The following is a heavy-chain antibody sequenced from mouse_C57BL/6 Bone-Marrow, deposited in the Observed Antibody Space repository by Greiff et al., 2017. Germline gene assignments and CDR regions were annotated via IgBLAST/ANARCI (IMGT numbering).Heavy chain of an antibody. V-gene: IGHV1-81*01. CDR1: GYTFTSYG. CDR2: IYPRSGNT. Sequence: VHLVESGAELARPGASVKLSCKASGYTFTSYGISWVKQRTGQGLEWIGEIYPRSGNTYYNEKFKGKATLTADKSSSTAYMELRSLTSEDSAVYFCATPYYYGSSYQFAYWGQGTLVTVSA. CDR3: ATPYYYGSSYQFAY. J-gene: IGHJ3*01. D-gene: IGHD1-1*01.